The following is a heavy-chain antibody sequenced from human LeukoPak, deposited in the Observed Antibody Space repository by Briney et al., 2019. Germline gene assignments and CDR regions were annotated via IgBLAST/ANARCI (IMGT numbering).Heavy chain of an antibody. J-gene: IGHJ6*03. Sequence: ASVKVSCKVSGYTLTELSMHWVRQAPGKGLEWMGGFDPEDGETIYAQKFQGRVTMTEDTSTDTAYMELSSLRSEDTAVYYCATKGVEYCSGGSCYSYHYYYYYMDVWGKGTTVTVSS. CDR1: GYTLTELS. D-gene: IGHD2-15*01. CDR3: ATKGVEYCSGGSCYSYHYYYYYMDV. V-gene: IGHV1-24*01. CDR2: FDPEDGET.